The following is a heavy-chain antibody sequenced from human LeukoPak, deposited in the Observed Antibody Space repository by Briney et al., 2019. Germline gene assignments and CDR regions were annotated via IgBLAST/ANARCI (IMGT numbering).Heavy chain of an antibody. Sequence: GGSLILSCAGSGFTFSTYSMTWVRQAPGKGLEWLSYISSSGGIIHYADSVKGRFTISRDNAKNSLYLQMNSLRDEDTAVYYCARVPDGQITGWGQGTLVTVSS. CDR2: ISSSGGII. D-gene: IGHD5-24*01. V-gene: IGHV3-48*02. CDR1: GFTFSTYS. CDR3: ARVPDGQITG. J-gene: IGHJ4*02.